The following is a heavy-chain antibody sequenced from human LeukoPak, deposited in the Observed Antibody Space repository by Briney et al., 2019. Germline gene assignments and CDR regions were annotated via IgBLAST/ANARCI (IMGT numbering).Heavy chain of an antibody. J-gene: IGHJ4*02. D-gene: IGHD3-9*01. CDR2: ISGSGGST. Sequence: GGSLRLSCAASGFTFSSYAMSWVRQAPGKGLEWVSAISGSGGSTYYADSVKGRSTISRDNSKNTLYLQINSLRAEDTAVYYCAKWGDYDVLTGYYVSDYWGQGTLVTVSS. CDR1: GFTFSSYA. CDR3: AKWGDYDVLTGYYVSDY. V-gene: IGHV3-23*01.